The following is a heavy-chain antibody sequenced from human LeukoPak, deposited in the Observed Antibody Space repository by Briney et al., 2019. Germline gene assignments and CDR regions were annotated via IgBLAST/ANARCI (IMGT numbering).Heavy chain of an antibody. J-gene: IGHJ4*02. D-gene: IGHD3-10*01. V-gene: IGHV4-34*01. Sequence: PSETLSLTCAVYGGSFSGYYWSWIRQPPGKGLEWIGEINHSGSTNYNPSLKSRVTMSVDTSKNQFSLKLSSVTAADTAVYYCARVGRFDVYFDYWGQGTLVTVSS. CDR1: GGSFSGYY. CDR2: INHSGST. CDR3: ARVGRFDVYFDY.